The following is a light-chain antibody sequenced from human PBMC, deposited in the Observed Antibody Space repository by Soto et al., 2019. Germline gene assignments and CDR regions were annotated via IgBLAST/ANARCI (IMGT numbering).Light chain of an antibody. Sequence: DIQMTQSPSALSASVGDRVTITCRASQNINNWLAWYQQKPGKAPKFLMYDASTLESVVPSRFSGSGSGTEFTLTISSLQPDDFATYYCQEYKSYPWTFGQGTKVEIK. CDR3: QEYKSYPWT. J-gene: IGKJ1*01. CDR2: DAS. V-gene: IGKV1-5*01. CDR1: QNINNW.